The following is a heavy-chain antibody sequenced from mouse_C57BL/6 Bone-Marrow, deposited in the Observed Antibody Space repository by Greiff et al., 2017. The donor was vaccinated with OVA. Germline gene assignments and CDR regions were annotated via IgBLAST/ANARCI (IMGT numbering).Heavy chain of an antibody. D-gene: IGHD2-4*01. V-gene: IGHV1-53*01. Sequence: QVQLQQPGPELVKPGASVKLSCKASGYTFTSYWMHWVKQRPGQGLEWIGNINPSNGGTNYNEKFKSKATLTVDNYSRTAYMQRSSRTSEDSAVEYCAAGLRRSADYWGQGTTLTVSS. CDR2: INPSNGGT. CDR3: AAGLRRSADY. CDR1: GYTFTSYW. J-gene: IGHJ2*01.